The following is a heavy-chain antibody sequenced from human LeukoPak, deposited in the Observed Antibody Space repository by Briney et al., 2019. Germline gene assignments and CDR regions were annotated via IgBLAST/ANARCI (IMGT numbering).Heavy chain of an antibody. V-gene: IGHV3-30*18. Sequence: GGSLRLSCAASGFTFSSHGIHWVRQAPGKGLEWVAVVSSDGGTTYCADSVKGRFTISRDNSKNTLYLQMNSLGGEDTAIYYCTKESATGSRYSFDYWGQGTLVTVSS. CDR3: TKESATGSRYSFDY. D-gene: IGHD2-15*01. J-gene: IGHJ4*02. CDR1: GFTFSSHG. CDR2: VSSDGGTT.